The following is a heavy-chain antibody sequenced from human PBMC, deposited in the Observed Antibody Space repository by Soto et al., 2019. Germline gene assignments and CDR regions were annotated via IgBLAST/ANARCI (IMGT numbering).Heavy chain of an antibody. D-gene: IGHD3-16*01. CDR2: IYYSGST. J-gene: IGHJ5*02. V-gene: IGHV4-59*01. Sequence: PAETLTLTCNVSGGSISSYYWSWIRQPPGKGLEWIGYIYYSGSTNYNPSLKSRVTISVDTSKNQFSLKLSSVTAADTAVYYWARDQVPVVLLGGSDPWGQGTLVTVS. CDR3: ARDQVPVVLLGGSDP. CDR1: GGSISSYY.